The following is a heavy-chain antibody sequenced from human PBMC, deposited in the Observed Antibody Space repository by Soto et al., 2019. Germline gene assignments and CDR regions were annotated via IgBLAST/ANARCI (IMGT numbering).Heavy chain of an antibody. CDR2: ISSSSSTI. CDR1: GFTFSSYS. Sequence: EVQLVESGGGLVQPGGSLRLSCAASGFTFSSYSMNWVRQAPGKGLEWVSYISSSSSTIYYADSVKGRFTISRDNAKNSLYLQMNSLRDEDTAVYYCAREGSPAMVPRGYYYYGMDVWGQGTTVTVSS. CDR3: AREGSPAMVPRGYYYYGMDV. V-gene: IGHV3-48*02. D-gene: IGHD5-18*01. J-gene: IGHJ6*02.